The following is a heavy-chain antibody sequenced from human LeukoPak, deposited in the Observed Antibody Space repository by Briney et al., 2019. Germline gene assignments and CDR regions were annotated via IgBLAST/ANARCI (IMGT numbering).Heavy chain of an antibody. CDR3: ARHGGDYYYGMDV. J-gene: IGHJ6*02. CDR2: IGPSDSYT. Sequence: GESLMISCKGAGDSFASYWFSWGRQMPGERGEWLGRIGPSDSYTSYSPSFQGHVTISVDKSISTAYLQWSSLKASDTAMYYCARHGGDYYYGMDVWGQGTTVTVSS. V-gene: IGHV5-10-1*01. D-gene: IGHD2-15*01. CDR1: GDSFASYW.